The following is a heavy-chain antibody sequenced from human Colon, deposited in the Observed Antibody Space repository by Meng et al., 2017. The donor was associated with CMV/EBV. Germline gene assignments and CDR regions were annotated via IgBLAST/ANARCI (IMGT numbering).Heavy chain of an antibody. CDR3: ARMALHWYFDL. J-gene: IGHJ2*01. D-gene: IGHD5-24*01. Sequence: QEPGPGLLKPSETLSLTCPGSGDSISGRSYYWGWFRQPPGKGLEWIASIYYTGNDYHNPSLKSRVTISIDTSNNQFSLRLTSVTAADTAVYYCARMALHWYFDLWGRGTLVTVSS. CDR1: GDSISGRSYY. CDR2: IYYTGND. V-gene: IGHV4-39*07.